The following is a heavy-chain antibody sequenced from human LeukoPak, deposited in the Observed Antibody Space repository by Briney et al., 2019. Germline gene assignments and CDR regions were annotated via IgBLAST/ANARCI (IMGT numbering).Heavy chain of an antibody. D-gene: IGHD5-18*01. V-gene: IGHV3-30-3*01. J-gene: IGHJ4*02. CDR2: ISNDGSNQ. CDR1: GFTFSNYV. Sequence: GGSLRLSCAASGFTFSNYVLHWVRQAPGKGLEWVAVISNDGSNQYYADSVKGRFTISRDNSKNTLFLQMNSLRSEDTAVYYCADERRGYSYGDYFDYWGQGTLVTVSS. CDR3: ADERRGYSYGDYFDY.